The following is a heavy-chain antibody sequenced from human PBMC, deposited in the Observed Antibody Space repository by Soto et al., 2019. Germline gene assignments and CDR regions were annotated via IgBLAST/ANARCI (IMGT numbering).Heavy chain of an antibody. CDR2: MNSDGSTT. CDR3: ARGGNYYLDL. V-gene: IGHV3-74*01. Sequence: EVQLVESGGDSVQPGGSLRISCVASGFTFSSSWLHWVRQAPGKELEWVSRMNSDGSTTNHADSVKGRFTISRDNAKNILYLQMNSLRAKDTAVYYCARGGNYYLDLWGRGTLVTVSS. D-gene: IGHD1-7*01. J-gene: IGHJ2*01. CDR1: GFTFSSSW.